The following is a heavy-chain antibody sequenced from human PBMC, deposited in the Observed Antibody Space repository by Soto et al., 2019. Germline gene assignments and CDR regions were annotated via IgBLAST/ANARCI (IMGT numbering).Heavy chain of an antibody. Sequence: PGGSLRLSCAASGFTFSSYAMSWVRQAPGKGLEWVSAISGSGGSTYYADSVKGRFTISRDNSKNTLYLQMNSLRAEDTAVYYCAKSVIAARFYYYGMDVWGQGTTVTVSS. CDR1: GFTFSSYA. J-gene: IGHJ6*02. D-gene: IGHD6-6*01. V-gene: IGHV3-23*01. CDR3: AKSVIAARFYYYGMDV. CDR2: ISGSGGST.